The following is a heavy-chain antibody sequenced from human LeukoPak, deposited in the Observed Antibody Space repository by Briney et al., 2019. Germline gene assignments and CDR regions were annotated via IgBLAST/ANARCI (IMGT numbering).Heavy chain of an antibody. CDR3: ARVDYGINSGGLDY. CDR1: GGSISSYY. V-gene: IGHV4-59*01. CDR2: IFYSGST. D-gene: IGHD4-23*01. J-gene: IGHJ4*02. Sequence: SETLSLTCTVPGGSISSYYWSWIRQPPGKGLEWIGYIFYSGSTNYNPSLKSRVTISVDTSKNQFSLKLSSVTAADTAVYYCARVDYGINSGGLDYWGQGTLVTVSS.